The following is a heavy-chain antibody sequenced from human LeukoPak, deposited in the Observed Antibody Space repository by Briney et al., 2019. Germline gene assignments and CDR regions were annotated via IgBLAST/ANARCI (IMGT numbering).Heavy chain of an antibody. CDR2: INHSGST. CDR1: GGSFSDYY. Sequence: SETLSLTCAVYGGSFSDYYWSWIRQPPGKGLEWIGEINHSGSTNYNPSLKSRVTISVDTSKNQFSLKLSSVTAADTAVYYCARLMYRSSSGWYGYNWFDPWGQGTLVTVSS. D-gene: IGHD6-19*01. CDR3: ARLMYRSSSGWYGYNWFDP. V-gene: IGHV4-34*01. J-gene: IGHJ5*02.